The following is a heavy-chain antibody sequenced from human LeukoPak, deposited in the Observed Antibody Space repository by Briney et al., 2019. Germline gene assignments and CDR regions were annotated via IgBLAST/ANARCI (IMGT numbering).Heavy chain of an antibody. CDR3: AREGYYGSGSPPSLYFDY. CDR1: GFTFTNYY. J-gene: IGHJ4*02. Sequence: GGSLRLSCAVSGFTFTNYYMSWVRQAPGKGLEWVANINQVGTETFYVDSVKGRFTISRDNSRSTLYLQMNSLRPEDTAIYYCAREGYYGSGSPPSLYFDYWGQGTLVTVSS. D-gene: IGHD3-10*01. V-gene: IGHV3-7*01. CDR2: INQVGTET.